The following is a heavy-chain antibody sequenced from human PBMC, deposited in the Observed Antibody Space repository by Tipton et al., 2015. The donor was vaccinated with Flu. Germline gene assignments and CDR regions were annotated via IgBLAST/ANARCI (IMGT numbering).Heavy chain of an antibody. CDR3: ARQDRDSSGWYRGKYAFDI. CDR1: GGSTSSYY. J-gene: IGHJ3*02. V-gene: IGHV4-59*08. D-gene: IGHD6-19*01. Sequence: LRLSCTVSGGSTSSYYWSWIRQPPGKGLEWIGYIYYSGSTNYNPSLKSRVTISVDTSKNQFSLKLSSVTAADTAVYYCARQDRDSSGWYRGKYAFDIWGQGTMVTVSS. CDR2: IYYSGST.